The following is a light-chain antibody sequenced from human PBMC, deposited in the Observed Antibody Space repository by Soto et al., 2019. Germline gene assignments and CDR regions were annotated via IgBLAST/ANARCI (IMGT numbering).Light chain of an antibody. CDR3: SSYTSSSTLLYV. Sequence: QSALTQPASVSGSPGQSITISCTGTSSDVGGYNYVSWYQQHPGKAPKLMIYDVSNRPSGVSNRVYGSKSGNTASLTISGLQAEDETDYYCSSYTSSSTLLYVFGTGTKLTVL. J-gene: IGLJ1*01. CDR2: DVS. CDR1: SSDVGGYNY. V-gene: IGLV2-14*01.